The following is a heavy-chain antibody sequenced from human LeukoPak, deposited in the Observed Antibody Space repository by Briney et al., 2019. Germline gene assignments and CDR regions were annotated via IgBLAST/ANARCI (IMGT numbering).Heavy chain of an antibody. V-gene: IGHV3-74*03. D-gene: IGHD2-2*03. Sequence: PGGSLRLSCAASGFTFNTYWMHWVRQAPGKGLVWVARVNREGTTTAYADSVKGRFIISGDNSKNTLYLQMNNLRAEDTAVYYCARDSDWILFDYWGQGTPVTVSS. J-gene: IGHJ4*02. CDR2: VNREGTTT. CDR3: ARDSDWILFDY. CDR1: GFTFNTYW.